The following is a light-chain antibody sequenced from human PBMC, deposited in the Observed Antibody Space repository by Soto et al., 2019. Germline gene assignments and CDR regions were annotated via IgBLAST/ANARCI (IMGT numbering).Light chain of an antibody. J-gene: IGKJ4*01. V-gene: IGKV3-11*01. Sequence: EIVLTQSPATLSLSPGEGATLSCRASQSVSSHLAWYQQKPGQAPRLLIYDASNRAPVIPARFSGSGSGTDFTLTINSLEPEDLAVYYCQQRSNWLTFGGGTKVEIK. CDR1: QSVSSH. CDR3: QQRSNWLT. CDR2: DAS.